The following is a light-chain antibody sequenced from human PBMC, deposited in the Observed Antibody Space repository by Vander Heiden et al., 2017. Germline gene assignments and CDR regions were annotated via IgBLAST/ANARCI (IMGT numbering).Light chain of an antibody. V-gene: IGKV1-8*01. J-gene: IGKJ4*01. CDR3: QQYYSYPVT. CDR1: QGISSH. CDR2: GAP. Sequence: AIRMTKPPSSFSASTGDRVTITCRASQGISSHLAWYQQKPGKAPKLLIYGAPTLQRGVPSRFSGSGSGTDFTVTISFLQSEDFATYYCQQYYSYPVTFGGGTKVEIK.